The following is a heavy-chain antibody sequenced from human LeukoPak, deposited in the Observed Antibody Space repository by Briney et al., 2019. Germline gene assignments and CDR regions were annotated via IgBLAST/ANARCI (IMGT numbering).Heavy chain of an antibody. CDR2: INPSGGST. Sequence: EASVKVSCKASGYTFTSYYMHWVRQAPGQGLEGMGIINPSGGSTSYAQKFQGRVTMTRDTSTSTVYMELSSLRSEDTAVYYCARGEGVLTTVTDDDYWGQGTLVTVSS. V-gene: IGHV1-46*01. CDR3: ARGEGVLTTVTDDDY. D-gene: IGHD4-17*01. CDR1: GYTFTSYY. J-gene: IGHJ4*02.